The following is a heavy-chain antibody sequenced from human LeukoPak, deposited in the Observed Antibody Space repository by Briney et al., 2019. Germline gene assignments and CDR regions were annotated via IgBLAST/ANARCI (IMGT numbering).Heavy chain of an antibody. CDR2: INPRSGGT. CDR1: GFTFIDYY. CDR3: ARGSISSGDWFDP. Sequence: ASVKVSCKASGFTFIDYYMHWVRQAPGQGLEWMGRINPRSGGTNYAQKFQDRVTMTRDTSISTAYMELSRLKFDDTAVFYCARGSISSGDWFDPWGLGTLVTVSS. V-gene: IGHV1-2*06. J-gene: IGHJ5*02. D-gene: IGHD6-6*01.